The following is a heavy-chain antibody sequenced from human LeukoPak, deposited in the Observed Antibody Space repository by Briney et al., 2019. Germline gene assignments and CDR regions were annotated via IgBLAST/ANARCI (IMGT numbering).Heavy chain of an antibody. CDR3: ATYSGYDYFGFDY. D-gene: IGHD5-12*01. CDR1: GYTFTSYA. J-gene: IGHJ4*02. Sequence: ASVKVSCKASGYTFTSYAMHWVRQAPGQRLEWMGWINAGNGNTKYSQKFQGRVTITRDTSASTAYMELSSLRSEDTAVYYCATYSGYDYFGFDYWGQGTLVTVSS. CDR2: INAGNGNT. V-gene: IGHV1-3*01.